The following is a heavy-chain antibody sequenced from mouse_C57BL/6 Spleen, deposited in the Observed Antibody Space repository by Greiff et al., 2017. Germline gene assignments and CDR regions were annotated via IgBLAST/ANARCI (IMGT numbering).Heavy chain of an antibody. J-gene: IGHJ3*01. CDR1: GYAFSSSW. D-gene: IGHD1-1*01. CDR3: ARENYGSPWFAY. CDR2: IYPGDGDT. Sequence: QVQLQQSGPELVKPGASVKISCKASGYAFSSSWMNWVKQRPGKGLEWIGRIYPGDGDTNYNGKFKGKATLTADKSSSTAYMQPNSLTSEDSAVYFFARENYGSPWFAYWGQGTLVTVSA. V-gene: IGHV1-82*01.